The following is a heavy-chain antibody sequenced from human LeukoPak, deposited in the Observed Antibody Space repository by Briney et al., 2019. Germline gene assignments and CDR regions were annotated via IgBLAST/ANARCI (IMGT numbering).Heavy chain of an antibody. J-gene: IGHJ4*02. CDR3: ARDQGYTSSPYYFDY. CDR2: ISSYNGNT. V-gene: IGHV1-18*04. CDR1: GYMFTSYG. D-gene: IGHD6-13*01. Sequence: ASVKVSCKASGYMFTSYGISWVRQAPGQGLEWMGWISSYNGNTDYAQILQGRVTMTTDTSTSTTYMELRSLRSDDTAVYYCARDQGYTSSPYYFDYWGQGSLVTVSS.